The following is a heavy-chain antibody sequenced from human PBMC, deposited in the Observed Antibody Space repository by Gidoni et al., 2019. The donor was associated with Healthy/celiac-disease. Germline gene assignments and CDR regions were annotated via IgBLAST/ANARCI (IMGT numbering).Heavy chain of an antibody. J-gene: IGHJ5*02. CDR2: ISAYNGNT. Sequence: QVQLVQSGAEVKKPGAAVKVSCKASGYTFPSYGISWVRQAPGQRLEWMGWISAYNGNTNYAQKLQGRVTMTTDTSTSTAYMELRSLRSDDTAVYYCARGTAVVRGVIITNWFDPWGQGTLVTVSS. CDR1: GYTFPSYG. CDR3: ARGTAVVRGVIITNWFDP. D-gene: IGHD3-10*01. V-gene: IGHV1-18*01.